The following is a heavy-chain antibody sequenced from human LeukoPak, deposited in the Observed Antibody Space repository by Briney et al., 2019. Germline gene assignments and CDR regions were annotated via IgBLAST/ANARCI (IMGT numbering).Heavy chain of an antibody. Sequence: SETLSLTCAVYGGSFSGYYWSWIRQPPGKGLEWIGEINHSGSTNYNPSLKSRVTISVDTSKNQSSLKLSSVTAADTAVYYCARSQGAFDIWGQGTMVTVSS. V-gene: IGHV4-34*01. CDR3: ARSQGAFDI. J-gene: IGHJ3*02. CDR2: INHSGST. CDR1: GGSFSGYY.